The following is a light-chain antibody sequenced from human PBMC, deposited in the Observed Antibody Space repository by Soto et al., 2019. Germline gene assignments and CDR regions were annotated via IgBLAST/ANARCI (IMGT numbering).Light chain of an antibody. CDR3: GTWDSSGSDVV. V-gene: IGLV1-51*01. J-gene: IGLJ3*02. CDR1: STNIGSNY. Sequence: QSVLTQPPSVSAAPGQKFTISCSGSSTNIGSNYVFWYQQLPGTSAKLLIFDNNNRPSAIPYRFSGSKSGTTATLGITGLQKGDEADYYCGTWDSSGSDVVFGGGTKLTVL. CDR2: DNN.